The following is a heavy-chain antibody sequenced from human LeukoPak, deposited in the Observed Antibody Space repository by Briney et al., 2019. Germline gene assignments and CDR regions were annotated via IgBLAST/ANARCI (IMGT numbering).Heavy chain of an antibody. CDR2: INPSGGST. J-gene: IGHJ3*02. CDR1: GCTFTSYY. Sequence: ASVKVSCKASGCTFTSYYMHWVRQAPGQGLEWMGIINPSGGSTSYAQKFQGRVTITADKSTSTAYMELSSLRSEDTAVYYCARDNGSGWPFDAFDIWGQGTMVTVSS. D-gene: IGHD6-19*01. CDR3: ARDNGSGWPFDAFDI. V-gene: IGHV1-46*01.